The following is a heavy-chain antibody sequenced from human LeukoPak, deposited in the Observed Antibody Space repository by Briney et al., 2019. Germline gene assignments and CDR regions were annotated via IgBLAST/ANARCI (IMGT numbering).Heavy chain of an antibody. D-gene: IGHD5-12*01. J-gene: IGHJ4*02. Sequence: GGSLRLSYVVSGFTFKTYSMNWVRQAPGKGLEWVSSISSGGTYVDYADSVKGRFTISRDNAKNSLYLQMNSLRAEDTAVLYCARDPGYSNSPYYLDYWGQGTLVTVSS. CDR2: ISSGGTYV. V-gene: IGHV3-21*01. CDR3: ARDPGYSNSPYYLDY. CDR1: GFTFKTYS.